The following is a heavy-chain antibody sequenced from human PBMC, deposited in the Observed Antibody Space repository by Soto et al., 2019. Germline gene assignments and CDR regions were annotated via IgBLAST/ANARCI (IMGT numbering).Heavy chain of an antibody. D-gene: IGHD2-21*02. CDR3: ARDKCGGDCYSVSPLAFDY. Sequence: GASMKVSCKASGYTFTPHGISWVRQAPGQRAGWMGWISAYNGNTNYAQKLQGRVTMTTDTSTSTAYMELRSLRSDDTAVYYCARDKCGGDCYSVSPLAFDYWGQGTPVTVSS. CDR1: GYTFTPHG. V-gene: IGHV1-18*01. CDR2: ISAYNGNT. J-gene: IGHJ4*02.